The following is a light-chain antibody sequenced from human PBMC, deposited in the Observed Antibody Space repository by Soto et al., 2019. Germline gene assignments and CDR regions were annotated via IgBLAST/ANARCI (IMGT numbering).Light chain of an antibody. V-gene: IGKV3D-15*01. CDR1: QSVGSY. CDR3: QQYNNWPPIT. Sequence: EIVLTQSPAILSLSPGERATLSCRASQSVGSYLAWYQQKPGQAPRLLFYHASNRATGIPARFSGSGSGTEFTLTISSLQSGDFAVYYCQQYNNWPPITFGQGTRLEIK. J-gene: IGKJ5*01. CDR2: HAS.